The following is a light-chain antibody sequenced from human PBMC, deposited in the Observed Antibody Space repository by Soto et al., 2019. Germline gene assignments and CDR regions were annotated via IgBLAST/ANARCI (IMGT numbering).Light chain of an antibody. Sequence: QSALTQPHSVSGSPGQSVTISCSGTCSDVGHYNFVSWYQHHPGKAPKLLIYDVTTRPSGVPDRFSGSKSGNTASLTISGLQAEDEADFYCCSYAGSYTWVFGGGTKLTVL. CDR1: CSDVGHYNF. J-gene: IGLJ3*02. V-gene: IGLV2-11*01. CDR3: CSYAGSYTWV. CDR2: DVT.